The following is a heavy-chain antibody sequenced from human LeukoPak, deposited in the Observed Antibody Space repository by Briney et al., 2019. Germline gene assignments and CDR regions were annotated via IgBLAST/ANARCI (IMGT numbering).Heavy chain of an antibody. Sequence: ASVKVSCKASGYTFTSYGISWVRQAPGQGLEWMGWISAYNGNTNYAQKLQGRVTMTTDTSTSTAYMELRSLRSDDTAVYYCARGGGYYYGSGSHFPYYYYYYYMDVWGKGTTVTVSS. V-gene: IGHV1-18*01. CDR3: ARGGGYYYGSGSHFPYYYYYYYMDV. J-gene: IGHJ6*03. D-gene: IGHD3-10*01. CDR2: ISAYNGNT. CDR1: GYTFTSYG.